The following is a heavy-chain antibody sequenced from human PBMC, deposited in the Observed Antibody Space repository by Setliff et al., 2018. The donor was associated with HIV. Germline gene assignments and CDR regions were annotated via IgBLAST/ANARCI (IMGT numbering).Heavy chain of an antibody. Sequence: LVNPGQTLTLTCTFSGFTFATSGVGVAWIRQPPGEALEWLALIYWDEDTRYSPSLKDRLTITKDTSKNQVVLTMTNMDPLDTATYYCAHVNFFRTVYFGSWGQGTLVTVSS. CDR3: AHVNFFRTVYFGS. J-gene: IGHJ4*02. V-gene: IGHV2-5*02. CDR2: IYWDEDT. CDR1: GFTFATSGVG.